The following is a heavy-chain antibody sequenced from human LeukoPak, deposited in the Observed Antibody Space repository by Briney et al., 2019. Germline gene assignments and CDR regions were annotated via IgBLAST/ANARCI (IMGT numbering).Heavy chain of an antibody. J-gene: IGHJ4*02. V-gene: IGHV3-21*01. CDR2: ISGSGNYI. CDR1: GFTFTSYS. CDR3: ARGGRGTIIMIVMAALDY. Sequence: GGSLRLSCAASGFTFTSYSMNWVRQAPGKGLEWVSSISGSGNYIYYADSVKGRFTISRDNARNSLYLQMNSLRAEDTAVYYCARGGRGTIIMIVMAALDYWGQGTLVTVSS. D-gene: IGHD3-22*01.